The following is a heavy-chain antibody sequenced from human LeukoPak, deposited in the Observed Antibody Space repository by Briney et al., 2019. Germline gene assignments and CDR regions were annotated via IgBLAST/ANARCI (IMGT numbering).Heavy chain of an antibody. J-gene: IGHJ6*03. V-gene: IGHV4-59*01. CDR1: GSSITPYY. D-gene: IGHD1-26*01. Sequence: SETLSLTCTVSGSSITPYYWTWIRQPPGKGLQWIGYVYHSGSTNYNPSLKSRVTISIDTSKNQFSLRLNSVTAADTAVYYCARDSSGSYSDYYYYYYMDVWGKGTTVTVSS. CDR3: ARDSSGSYSDYYYYYYMDV. CDR2: VYHSGST.